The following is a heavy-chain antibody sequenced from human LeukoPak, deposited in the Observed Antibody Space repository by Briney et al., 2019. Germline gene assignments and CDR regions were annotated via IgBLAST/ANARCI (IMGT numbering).Heavy chain of an antibody. V-gene: IGHV4-34*01. CDR3: ARGPEAGYSYGEFDY. J-gene: IGHJ4*02. Sequence: SETLSLTCSVYGHSFSGYHWSWIPQPPGKGLEWIGEINHSGSTNYNPSLKSRVTISVDTSKNQFSLKLSSVTAADTAVYYCARGPEAGYSYGEFDYWGQGTLVTVSS. CDR2: INHSGST. D-gene: IGHD5-18*01. CDR1: GHSFSGYH.